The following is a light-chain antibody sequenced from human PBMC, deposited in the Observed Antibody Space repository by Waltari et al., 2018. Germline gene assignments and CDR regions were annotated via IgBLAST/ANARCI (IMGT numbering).Light chain of an antibody. CDR2: ASS. CDR1: QSSGKY. CDR3: QKNEALPAT. J-gene: IGKJ1*01. Sequence: EIVLTQSPATLSLSPGERATPSCRASQSSGKYLIWYQQKPGQAPRLLIYASSIRATGIPDRFSGSGSGTDFSLTISSLEPEDFAVYYCQKNEALPATFGQGTKVEIK. V-gene: IGKV3-20*01.